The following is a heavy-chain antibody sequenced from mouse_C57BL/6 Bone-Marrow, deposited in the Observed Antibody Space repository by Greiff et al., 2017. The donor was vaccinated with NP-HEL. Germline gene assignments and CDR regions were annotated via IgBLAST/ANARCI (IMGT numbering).Heavy chain of an antibody. J-gene: IGHJ3*01. CDR3: ARWGVYYDYDGFAY. V-gene: IGHV1-50*01. Sequence: QVQLQQSGAELVKPGASVKLSCKASGYTFTSYWMQWVKQRPGQGLEWIGEIDPSDSYTNYNHKFKGKATLTVDTSSSTAYMQLSSLTSEDSAVYYCARWGVYYDYDGFAYWGQGTLVTVSA. D-gene: IGHD2-4*01. CDR1: GYTFTSYW. CDR2: IDPSDSYT.